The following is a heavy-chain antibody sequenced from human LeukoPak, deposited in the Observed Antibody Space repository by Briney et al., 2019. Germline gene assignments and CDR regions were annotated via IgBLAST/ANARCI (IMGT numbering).Heavy chain of an antibody. CDR2: ISSSGSTI. D-gene: IGHD3-9*01. CDR3: ARALRYFDWLSPWTFDY. J-gene: IGHJ4*02. Sequence: GGSLRLSCAASGFTFSSYEMNWVRQAPGKGLEWVSYISSSGSTIYYADSVKGRLTISRDNAKNSLYLQMNSLRAEDTAVYYCARALRYFDWLSPWTFDYWGQGTLVTVSS. V-gene: IGHV3-48*03. CDR1: GFTFSSYE.